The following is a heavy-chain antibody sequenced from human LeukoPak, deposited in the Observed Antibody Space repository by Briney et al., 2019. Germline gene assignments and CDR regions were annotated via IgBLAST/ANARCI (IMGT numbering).Heavy chain of an antibody. Sequence: NPSETLSLTCTVSGGSISSGGYYWSWIRQHPGKGLEWIGYIYYSGSTYCNPSLKSRVTISVDTSKNQFSLKLGSVTAADTAVYYCARTTGFYFGVDVWGQGTTVTVSS. V-gene: IGHV4-31*03. J-gene: IGHJ6*02. CDR1: GGSISSGGYY. CDR2: IYYSGST. D-gene: IGHD1-14*01. CDR3: ARTTGFYFGVDV.